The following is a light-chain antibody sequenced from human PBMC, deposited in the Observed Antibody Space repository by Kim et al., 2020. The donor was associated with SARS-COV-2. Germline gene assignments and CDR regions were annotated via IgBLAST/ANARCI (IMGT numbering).Light chain of an antibody. J-gene: IGLJ3*02. Sequence: VKLTCTLSSGHSSYAIAWHQQQAEKGPRYLMKLNSDGSHSKGDGIPDRFSGSSSGAERYLTISSLQSEDEADYYCQTWGTGIRWVFGGGTKLTVL. CDR2: LNSDGSH. CDR3: QTWGTGIRWV. V-gene: IGLV4-69*01. CDR1: SGHSSYA.